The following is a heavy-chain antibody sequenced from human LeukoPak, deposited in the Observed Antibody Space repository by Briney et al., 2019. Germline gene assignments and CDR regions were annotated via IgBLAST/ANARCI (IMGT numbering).Heavy chain of an antibody. J-gene: IGHJ6*02. CDR3: ASLLTTGNWFYYYGMDV. V-gene: IGHV1-69*04. Sequence: ASMKVSCEASGGTFSSYAISWVRQAPGQGLEWMGRIIPIFGIANYAQKFQGRVTITADKSTSTAYMELSSLRSEDTAVYYCASLLTTGNWFYYYGMDVWGQGTTVTVSS. D-gene: IGHD3-16*01. CDR2: IIPIFGIA. CDR1: GGTFSSYA.